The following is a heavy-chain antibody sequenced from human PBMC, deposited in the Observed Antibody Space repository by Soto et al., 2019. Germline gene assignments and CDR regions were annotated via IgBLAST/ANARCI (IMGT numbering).Heavy chain of an antibody. CDR1: GFTFSSYG. V-gene: IGHV3-33*01. CDR2: IWYDGSNK. CDR3: ARDGILGRLRYFGTDAFDI. D-gene: IGHD3-9*01. J-gene: IGHJ3*02. Sequence: QVQLVESGGGVVQPGRSLRLSCAASGFTFSSYGMHWVRQAPGKGLEWVAGIWYDGSNKYYADSVKSRFTITRDNYKNALYLEMNSLRAEDTAVYYCARDGILGRLRYFGTDAFDIWGQGKMVTVSS.